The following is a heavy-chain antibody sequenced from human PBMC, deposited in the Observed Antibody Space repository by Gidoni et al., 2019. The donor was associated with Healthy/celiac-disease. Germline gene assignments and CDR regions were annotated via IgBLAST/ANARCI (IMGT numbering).Heavy chain of an antibody. D-gene: IGHD6-13*01. J-gene: IGHJ4*02. V-gene: IGHV3-33*01. CDR2: IWYDGSNK. CDR1: GFTFRSYG. Sequence: VQLVESGGALVQPGRSLSLSCPPSGFTFRSYGMHWVRQAPGKGLEWVAVIWYDGSNKYYADAVKGRFTITRDNSKNTLYLQMNSQRAEDTAVYYCSRARHSSSWYESYYWGQGTLVTVSS. CDR3: SRARHSSSWYESYY.